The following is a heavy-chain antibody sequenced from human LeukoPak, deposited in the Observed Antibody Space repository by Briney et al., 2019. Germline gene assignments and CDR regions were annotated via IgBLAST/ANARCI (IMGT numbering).Heavy chain of an antibody. CDR3: ARPLHCSSTTCYDWFDP. Sequence: SETLSLTCTVSGGSISSYYWSWVRQPPGKGLEWIGYVSYSGSTDYNPSLKSRVIISIDTSKNQFSLKLSSVTAADTAIYYCARPLHCSSTTCYDWFDPWGQGTLVTVSS. V-gene: IGHV4-59*12. CDR2: VSYSGST. D-gene: IGHD2-2*01. J-gene: IGHJ5*02. CDR1: GGSISSYY.